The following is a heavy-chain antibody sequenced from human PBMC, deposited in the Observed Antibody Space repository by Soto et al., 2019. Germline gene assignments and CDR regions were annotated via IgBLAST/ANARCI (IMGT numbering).Heavy chain of an antibody. Sequence: SQTLSLTCAISGDSVSSNSAAWNWIRQSPSRGLEWLGRTCYRSKWYNDYAVSVKSRITINPDTSRNQFSLQLNSVTPEDTAVYYCARDLGTQWLTGQFDPWGQGNLVTVSS. V-gene: IGHV6-1*01. CDR3: ARDLGTQWLTGQFDP. D-gene: IGHD5-12*01. J-gene: IGHJ5*02. CDR1: GDSVSSNSAA. CDR2: TCYRSKWYN.